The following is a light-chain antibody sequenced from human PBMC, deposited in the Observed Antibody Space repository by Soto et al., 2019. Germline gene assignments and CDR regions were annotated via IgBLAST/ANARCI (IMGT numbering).Light chain of an antibody. CDR2: EVT. CDR3: CPYAGSYTWV. Sequence: QSALTQPASVSGSPGQSITISCTGTSSDVGSRNLVSWYQQHPGKAPKLIIYEVTKWPSGVSNRFSGSKSGNTASLTIFGLQAEDEADYYCCPYAGSYTWVFGGGTKLTVL. CDR1: SSDVGSRNL. V-gene: IGLV2-23*02. J-gene: IGLJ3*02.